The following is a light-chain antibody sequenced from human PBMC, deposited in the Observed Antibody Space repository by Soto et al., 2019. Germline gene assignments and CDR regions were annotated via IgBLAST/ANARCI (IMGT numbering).Light chain of an antibody. CDR2: DVS. Sequence: QSALTQPASVSGSPGQSITISCTGTRSDIGAYNFVSWYQQHPGKAPKLMIYDVSIRPSGVSHRFPGSKSGNTASLTISGLQAEDEADYYYSSYAGSSTLVVFGGGTKLTVL. CDR3: SSYAGSSTLVV. J-gene: IGLJ2*01. CDR1: RSDIGAYNF. V-gene: IGLV2-14*01.